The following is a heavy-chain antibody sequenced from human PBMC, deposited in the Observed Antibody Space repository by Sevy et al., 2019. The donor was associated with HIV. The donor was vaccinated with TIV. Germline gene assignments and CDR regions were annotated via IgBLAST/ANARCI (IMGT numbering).Heavy chain of an antibody. D-gene: IGHD3-22*01. J-gene: IGHJ6*02. V-gene: IGHV3-7*01. Sequence: GGSLRLSCAASGFTFSSYWMSWVRQAPGKGLEWVANIKHDGSEKYYVDSVKGRFTISRDNAKNSLYLQMNSLRAEDTAVYYCARDYPNNYYDSSGTNYYYGMDVWGQRTTVTVSS. CDR3: ARDYPNNYYDSSGTNYYYGMDV. CDR2: IKHDGSEK. CDR1: GFTFSSYW.